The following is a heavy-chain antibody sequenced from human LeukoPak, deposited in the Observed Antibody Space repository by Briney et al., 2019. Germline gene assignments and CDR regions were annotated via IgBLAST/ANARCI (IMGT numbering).Heavy chain of an antibody. V-gene: IGHV3-53*01. Sequence: GGSLRLSCAASGFTVSSDCMNWVRQAPGKGLEWVSVIYSGGSTYYADSVKGRFTISRDSSKNTLYLQMNSLRAADAAVYYCARGYYYMDVWGKGTTVTVSS. CDR2: IYSGGST. CDR3: ARGYYYMDV. CDR1: GFTVSSDC. J-gene: IGHJ6*03.